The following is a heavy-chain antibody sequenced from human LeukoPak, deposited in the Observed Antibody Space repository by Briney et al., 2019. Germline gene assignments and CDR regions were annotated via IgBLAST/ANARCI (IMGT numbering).Heavy chain of an antibody. J-gene: IGHJ4*02. D-gene: IGHD3-3*01. CDR3: AKDHYDFWSGYLNY. Sequence: PGGSLRLSCAASGSTFSSYAMSWVRQAPGKGLEWVSAISGSGGSTYYADSVKGRFTISRDNSKNTLYLQMNSLRAEDTAVYYCAKDHYDFWSGYLNYWGQGTLVTVSS. CDR2: ISGSGGST. V-gene: IGHV3-23*01. CDR1: GSTFSSYA.